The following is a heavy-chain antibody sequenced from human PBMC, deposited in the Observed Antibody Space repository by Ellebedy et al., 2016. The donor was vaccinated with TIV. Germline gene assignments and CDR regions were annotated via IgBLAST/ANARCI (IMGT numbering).Heavy chain of an antibody. J-gene: IGHJ3*02. CDR2: INPNSGGT. Sequence: ASVKVSCXASGYTFTGYYMHWVRQAPGQGLEWMGWINPNSGGTNYAQKFQGRVTMTRDTSISTAYMELSRLRSDDTAVYYCASLDIVATLISADAFDIWGQGTMVTVSS. V-gene: IGHV1-2*02. CDR1: GYTFTGYY. D-gene: IGHD5-12*01. CDR3: ASLDIVATLISADAFDI.